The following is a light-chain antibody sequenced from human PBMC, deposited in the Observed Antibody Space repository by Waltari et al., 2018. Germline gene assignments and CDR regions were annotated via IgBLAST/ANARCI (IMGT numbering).Light chain of an antibody. J-gene: IGKJ4*01. V-gene: IGKV3-15*01. CDR2: GAS. CDR3: QQYNNWPLLT. Sequence: EIVMTRSPATLSVFPGERATLSCRASQSVATYLAWYQQKPGQAPRLLIYGASTRPTGIPARFSGGGSGTEFTLTISSLQSEDFAVYYCQQYNNWPLLTFGGGTRVEIK. CDR1: QSVATY.